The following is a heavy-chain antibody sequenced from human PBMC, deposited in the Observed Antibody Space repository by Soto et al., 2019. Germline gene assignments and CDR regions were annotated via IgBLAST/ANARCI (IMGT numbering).Heavy chain of an antibody. V-gene: IGHV1-18*01. CDR1: GYSFTNYG. CDR3: ARDFRRQNAVDTVNFEY. Sequence: QVQLVQSGAAVRKPGASVKGSCKASGYSFTNYGISWVRQAPGQGLEWMGWLSAYNGNTKCAQKVQGRVTMATDTSTTTAYMELRSLRSDDTAVYDCARDFRRQNAVDTVNFEYWGQGTLVTVSS. CDR2: LSAYNGNT. D-gene: IGHD5-18*01. J-gene: IGHJ4*02.